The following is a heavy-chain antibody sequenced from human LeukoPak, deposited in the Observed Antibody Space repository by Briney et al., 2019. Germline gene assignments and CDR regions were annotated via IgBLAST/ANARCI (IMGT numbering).Heavy chain of an antibody. J-gene: IGHJ4*02. Sequence: ASVTVSCTASGYTFTVYYMHWVRQAPGQGREWMGWINPNSGGTNYAQKFQGRVTMTRDTSISTAYMELSRLRSDDTAVYYCARGRIGYCSGGSCYFYWGQGTLVTVSS. V-gene: IGHV1-2*02. D-gene: IGHD2-15*01. CDR2: INPNSGGT. CDR1: GYTFTVYY. CDR3: ARGRIGYCSGGSCYFY.